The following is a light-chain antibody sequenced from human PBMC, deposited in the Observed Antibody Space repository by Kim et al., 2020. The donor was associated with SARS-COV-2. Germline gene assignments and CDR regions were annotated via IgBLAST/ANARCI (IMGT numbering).Light chain of an antibody. V-gene: IGKV3-20*01. CDR2: AAS. Sequence: EIVLTQSPGTLSLSPGERATLSCRASQSVINTYLAWYQQEPGQAPRLLIYAASSRATGIPDRLSGSGSGTDFTLTISRLEPEDFAVYYCQQYGSSPWTFGQGTKVDIK. CDR1: QSVINTY. CDR3: QQYGSSPWT. J-gene: IGKJ1*01.